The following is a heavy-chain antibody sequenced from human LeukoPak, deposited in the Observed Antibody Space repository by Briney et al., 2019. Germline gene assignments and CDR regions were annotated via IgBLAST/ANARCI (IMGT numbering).Heavy chain of an antibody. CDR3: ARGQRPQYTSTWDNWFDP. D-gene: IGHD2-2*01. Sequence: GGSLRLSCAASGFPFSSYEMNWVRQAPGKRLQWVSYMGRGGNKIYYAASVKGRFTISRDNAKNSLYLQIDSLRAEDTAVYYCARGQRPQYTSTWDNWFDPWGQRTQVTDSS. J-gene: IGHJ5*02. V-gene: IGHV3-48*03. CDR2: MGRGGNKI. CDR1: GFPFSSYE.